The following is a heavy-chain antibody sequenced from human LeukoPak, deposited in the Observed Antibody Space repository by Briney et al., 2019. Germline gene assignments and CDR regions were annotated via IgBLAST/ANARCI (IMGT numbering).Heavy chain of an antibody. Sequence: GGSLRLSCVASGFTFSNSAMRRVRQAPGKGLEWVSAISGGGGSTYYADSVKGRFTISRDNSKNTLYLQMNSLRAEDTAVYYCAKGGGSIFFDYWGQGTLVTVSS. CDR3: AKGGGSIFFDY. D-gene: IGHD1-26*01. CDR2: ISGGGGST. J-gene: IGHJ4*02. V-gene: IGHV3-23*01. CDR1: GFTFSNSA.